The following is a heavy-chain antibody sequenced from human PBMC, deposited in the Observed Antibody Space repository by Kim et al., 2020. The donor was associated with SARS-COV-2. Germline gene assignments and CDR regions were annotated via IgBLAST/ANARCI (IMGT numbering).Heavy chain of an antibody. CDR2: ISGSGGST. J-gene: IGHJ4*02. Sequence: GGSLRLSCAASGFTFSSYAMSWVRQAPGKGLEWVSAISGSGGSTYYADSVKGRFTISRDNSKNTLYLQMNSLRAEDTAVYYCATRETSRFKSIVGATPYFDYWGQGTLVTVSS. D-gene: IGHD1-26*01. V-gene: IGHV3-23*01. CDR1: GFTFSSYA. CDR3: ATRETSRFKSIVGATPYFDY.